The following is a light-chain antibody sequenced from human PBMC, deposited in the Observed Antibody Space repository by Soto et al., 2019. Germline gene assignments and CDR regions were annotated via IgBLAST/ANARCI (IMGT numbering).Light chain of an antibody. V-gene: IGLV2-18*02. CDR2: EVS. J-gene: IGLJ1*01. Sequence: QSVLTQPASVSGSPGQSITVSCTGTSSDVGSYNRVSWYQQPPGTAPKLVIYEVSNRPSGVPDRFSASKSANTASLTISGLQAEDEADYYCSSYTSSYTYVFGTGTKLTVL. CDR1: SSDVGSYNR. CDR3: SSYTSSYTYV.